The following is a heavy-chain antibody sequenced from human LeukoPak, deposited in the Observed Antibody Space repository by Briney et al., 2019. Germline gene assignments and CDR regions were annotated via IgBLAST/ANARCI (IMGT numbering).Heavy chain of an antibody. J-gene: IGHJ3*02. Sequence: SETLSLTCTVSGGSISSSSYYWGWIRQPPGKGLEWIGSIYYSGSTCYNPSLKSRVTISVDTSKNQFSLKLSSVTAADTAVYYRASYCSSTSCPHRRAFDIWGQGTMVTVSS. CDR2: IYYSGST. CDR3: ASYCSSTSCPHRRAFDI. V-gene: IGHV4-39*01. CDR1: GGSISSSSYY. D-gene: IGHD2-2*01.